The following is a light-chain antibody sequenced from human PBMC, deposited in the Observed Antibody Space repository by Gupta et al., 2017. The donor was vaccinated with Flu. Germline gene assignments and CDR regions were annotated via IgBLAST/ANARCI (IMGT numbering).Light chain of an antibody. CDR1: NIGSKS. CDR3: QVWDSSSDHPGV. CDR2: DDF. V-gene: IGLV3-21*03. Sequence: KTARITCGGNNIGSKSGHWYQQKPGQAPVLVVHDDFDRPSGIPERFSGSNSGNTATLTISKVEAGDEADYYCQVWDSSSDHPGVFGGGTKLTVL. J-gene: IGLJ2*01.